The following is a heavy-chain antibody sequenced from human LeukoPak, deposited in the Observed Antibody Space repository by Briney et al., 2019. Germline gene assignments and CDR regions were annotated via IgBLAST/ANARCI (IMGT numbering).Heavy chain of an antibody. D-gene: IGHD3-9*01. J-gene: IGHJ4*02. CDR3: ALVYDILTGYYTEDY. CDR1: GYTFTGYY. Sequence: ASVKVSCKASGYTFTGYYMHWVRQAPGQGLEWMGWINPNSGGTNYAQKFQGRVTMTRDTSISTAYMELSRLRSDDTAVYYCALVYDILTGYYTEDYWGQGTLVTVSS. V-gene: IGHV1-2*02. CDR2: INPNSGGT.